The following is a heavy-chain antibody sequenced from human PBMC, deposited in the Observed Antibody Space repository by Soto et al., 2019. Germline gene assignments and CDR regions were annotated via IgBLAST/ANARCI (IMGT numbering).Heavy chain of an antibody. J-gene: IGHJ4*02. CDR2: IYYSGST. D-gene: IGHD4-17*01. CDR1: GGSICSYY. CDR3: AREKENGDYVFDY. Sequence: SETPSLSCTVSGGSICSYYWSWIRQPPGKGLEWIGYIYYSGSTNYNPSLKSRVTISVDTSRNQFSLKLSSVTAADTAVYYCAREKENGDYVFDYWGQGTLVTVSS. V-gene: IGHV4-59*01.